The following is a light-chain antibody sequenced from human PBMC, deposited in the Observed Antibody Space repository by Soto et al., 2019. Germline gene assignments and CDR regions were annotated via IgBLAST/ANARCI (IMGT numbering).Light chain of an antibody. J-gene: IGLJ3*02. V-gene: IGLV4-69*01. CDR3: QTWGTGIPWV. CDR1: SGHSSYA. CDR2: LNSDGSH. Sequence: QSVLTQSPSASASLGASVKLTCTLSSGHSSYAIAWHQQQPEKGPRYLMKLNSDGSHSKGDGIPDRFSGSSYGADRYLTISSLQYEDEADYYCQTWGTGIPWVFGGGTKLTVL.